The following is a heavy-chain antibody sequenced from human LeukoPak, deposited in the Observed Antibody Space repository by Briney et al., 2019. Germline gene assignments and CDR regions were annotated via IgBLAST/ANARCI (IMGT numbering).Heavy chain of an antibody. J-gene: IGHJ4*02. CDR3: AREWFGEGRWYYFDY. D-gene: IGHD3-10*01. Sequence: SETLSLTCTVSGGSISSGSYYWSWIRQPAGKGLEWIGRIYTSGSTNYNPSLKSRVTLSVDTSKNQFSLKVTSVTAADTAVYYCAREWFGEGRWYYFDYWGQGTLVIVSS. CDR2: IYTSGST. V-gene: IGHV4-61*02. CDR1: GGSISSGSYY.